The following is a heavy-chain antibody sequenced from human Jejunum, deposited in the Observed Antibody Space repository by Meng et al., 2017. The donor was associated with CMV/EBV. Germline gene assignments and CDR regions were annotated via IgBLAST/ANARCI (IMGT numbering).Heavy chain of an antibody. CDR2: TNPNNGGT. Sequence: TFTGFYINWVRQAPGQGLEWMGWTNPNNGGTNYAQKFQGRVTMTSDTSTGTAYMELSRLTSDDTAVYYCTRDLYCGGNCYSAVDYWGQGTLVTVSS. V-gene: IGHV1-2*02. J-gene: IGHJ4*02. CDR3: TRDLYCGGNCYSAVDY. D-gene: IGHD2-21*01. CDR1: TFTGFY.